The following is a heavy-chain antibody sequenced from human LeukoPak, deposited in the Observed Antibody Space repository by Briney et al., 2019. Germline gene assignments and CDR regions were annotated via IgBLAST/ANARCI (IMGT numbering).Heavy chain of an antibody. CDR1: GGSIDSNS. D-gene: IGHD5-18*01. Sequence: SETLSLTWTVSGGSIDSNSWTWIRQPPGKGLEWIGYIYYSGTTNYNPSLKSRVTMSVDMSKNQFSLKLSSVTAADTAVYYCAKDRGGYNYGWSFDYWGQGTLVTVSS. V-gene: IGHV4-59*01. CDR2: IYYSGTT. J-gene: IGHJ4*02. CDR3: AKDRGGYNYGWSFDY.